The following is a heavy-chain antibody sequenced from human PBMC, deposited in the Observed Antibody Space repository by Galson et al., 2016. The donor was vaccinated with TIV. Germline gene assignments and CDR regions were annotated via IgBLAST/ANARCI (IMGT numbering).Heavy chain of an antibody. D-gene: IGHD4-17*01. CDR1: GYSFATYW. J-gene: IGHJ4*02. CDR3: ARRGPRYGKFDY. CDR2: VYPDDSDT. Sequence: QSGAEVKKPGESLKISCEASGYSFATYWIAWVRQKPGKGLEWMGIVYPDDSDTTYNPSFQGQVTFSADKSINTAFLQWSSLEASDTAMYYCARRGPRYGKFDYWGQGTPVPVSS. V-gene: IGHV5-51*01.